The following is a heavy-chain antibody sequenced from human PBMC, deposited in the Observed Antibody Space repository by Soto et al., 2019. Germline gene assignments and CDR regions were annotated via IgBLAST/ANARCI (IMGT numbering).Heavy chain of an antibody. CDR1: GGSISGYY. CDR2: IYPGGST. V-gene: IGHV4-59*13. CDR3: ARGIGDVHFDY. D-gene: IGHD3-16*01. J-gene: IGHJ4*02. Sequence: SETLSLSCTVSGGSISGYYWSWIRQSPGKGLECIGYIYPGGSTNYNPSLKSRVTTSVDTSKSQFSLKLSSVIAADTAVYYCARGIGDVHFDYWGQGTVVTVSS.